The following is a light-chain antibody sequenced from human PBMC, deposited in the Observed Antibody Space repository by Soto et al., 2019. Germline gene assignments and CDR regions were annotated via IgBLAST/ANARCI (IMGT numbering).Light chain of an antibody. Sequence: EIVMTQSPATLSVSPGERATLSCRASQTISSNLAWYQQKPGQAHRLLIHGASTRATGVPARFSGSGSGTEFTLTITSLQSEDFAVYYCQQYHNWPPQYTFGQGTKLQIK. CDR3: QQYHNWPPQYT. V-gene: IGKV3-15*01. CDR2: GAS. J-gene: IGKJ2*01. CDR1: QTISSN.